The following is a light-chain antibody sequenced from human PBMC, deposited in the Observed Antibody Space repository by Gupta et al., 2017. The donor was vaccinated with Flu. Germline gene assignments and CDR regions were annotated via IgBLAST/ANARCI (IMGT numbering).Light chain of an antibody. Sequence: DIQLTQSPSSLSASVGDRVTITCRASQSISSYLNWYQQKPGKAPKLLIYAASSLQSGVPSRFSGSGSGTYFTLTIRSLQPEDFATYYCQQSYSNPRTFGQGTKVEIK. J-gene: IGKJ1*01. CDR1: QSISSY. CDR2: AAS. CDR3: QQSYSNPRT. V-gene: IGKV1-39*01.